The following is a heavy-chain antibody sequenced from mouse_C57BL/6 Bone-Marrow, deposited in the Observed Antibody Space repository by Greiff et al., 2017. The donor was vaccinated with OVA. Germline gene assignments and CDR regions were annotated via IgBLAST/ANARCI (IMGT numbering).Heavy chain of an antibody. CDR1: GYTFTSYW. J-gene: IGHJ2*01. V-gene: IGHV1-64*01. CDR3: ARSPGWDGD. CDR2: IHPNSGST. Sequence: QVQLQQSGAELVKPGASVKLSCKASGYTFTSYWMHWVKQRPGQGLEWIGMIHPNSGSTNYNEKFKSKATLTVDKSSSTAYMQLSSLTSEDAAVYYCARSPGWDGDWGQGTTLTVSS. D-gene: IGHD4-1*01.